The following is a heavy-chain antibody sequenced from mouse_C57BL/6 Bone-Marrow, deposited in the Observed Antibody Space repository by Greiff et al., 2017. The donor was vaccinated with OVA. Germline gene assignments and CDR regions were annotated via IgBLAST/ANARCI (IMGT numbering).Heavy chain of an antibody. Sequence: QVHVKQPGAELVKPGASVKLSCKASGYTFTSYWMHWVKQRPGQGLEWIGMIHPNSGSTNYNEKFKSKATLTVDKSSSTAYMQLSSLTSEDSAVYYCARYDGYLDYWGQGTTLTVSS. J-gene: IGHJ2*01. CDR3: ARYDGYLDY. CDR2: IHPNSGST. CDR1: GYTFTSYW. V-gene: IGHV1-64*01. D-gene: IGHD2-3*01.